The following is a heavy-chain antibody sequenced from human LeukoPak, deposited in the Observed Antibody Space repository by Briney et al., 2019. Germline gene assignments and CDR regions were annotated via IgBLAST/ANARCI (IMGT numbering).Heavy chain of an antibody. D-gene: IGHD2-2*01. CDR2: INQDGSEK. CDR3: ARLYCSSTSCQSCFDS. V-gene: IGHV3-7*05. J-gene: IGHJ4*02. Sequence: GGSLRLSCAVSGFTFSNYWMSWVRQAPGKGLEWVANINQDGSEKYYVDSVKGRFTISGDNAKNSLYLQMNSLRAEDTAVYYCARLYCSSTSCQSCFDSWGQGTLVTVSS. CDR1: GFTFSNYW.